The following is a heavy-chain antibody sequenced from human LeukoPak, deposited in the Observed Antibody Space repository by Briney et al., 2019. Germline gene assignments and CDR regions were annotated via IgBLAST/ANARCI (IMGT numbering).Heavy chain of an antibody. CDR1: GITFSSYG. CDR2: ISSTGGTT. Sequence: GGTLRLSCAASGITFSSYGMSWVRQAPGKGLEWVSSISSTGGTTYYADSVKGRFTISRDSSKNTPYLQMNSLRAEDTAIYYCAKNGDRGAYCTGGTCYPYFYYYMDVWGKGTTVTI. V-gene: IGHV3-23*01. J-gene: IGHJ6*03. CDR3: AKNGDRGAYCTGGTCYPYFYYYMDV. D-gene: IGHD2-15*01.